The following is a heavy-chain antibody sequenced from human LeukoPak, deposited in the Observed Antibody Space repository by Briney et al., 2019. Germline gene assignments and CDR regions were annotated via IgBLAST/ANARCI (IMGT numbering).Heavy chain of an antibody. Sequence: ASVKVSCKASGYTFSSYGSNWVRQAPGQGLEWMGWISGYNAKTNYAQKLQGRLTMTTDTSTTTAYMELRSLRSDDTAVNYCARDRGGVVMLPYWGQGTLVTVSS. D-gene: IGHD2-8*02. CDR1: GYTFSSYG. CDR2: ISGYNAKT. J-gene: IGHJ4*02. V-gene: IGHV1-18*01. CDR3: ARDRGGVVMLPY.